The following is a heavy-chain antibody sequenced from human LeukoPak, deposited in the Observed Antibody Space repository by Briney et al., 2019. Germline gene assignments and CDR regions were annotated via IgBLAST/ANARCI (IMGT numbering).Heavy chain of an antibody. CDR1: GGTFSSYA. D-gene: IGHD5-18*01. J-gene: IGHJ4*02. Sequence: SVKVSCKAFGGTFSSYAISWVRQAPGQGLEWMGGIIPIFGTANYAQKFQGRVTITADESTSTAYMELSSLRSEDTAVYYCARVGIQLSYGYFDYWGQGTLVTVSS. CDR2: IIPIFGTA. V-gene: IGHV1-69*13. CDR3: ARVGIQLSYGYFDY.